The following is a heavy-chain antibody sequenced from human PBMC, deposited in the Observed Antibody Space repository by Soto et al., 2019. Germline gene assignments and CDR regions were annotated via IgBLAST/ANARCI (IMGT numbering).Heavy chain of an antibody. V-gene: IGHV3-33*01. CDR2: IWYDGSNK. J-gene: IGHJ3*02. CDR3: ARENDAFDI. Sequence: QVQLVESGGGVVQPGRSLRLSCAASGFTFSSYGMHWVRQAPGKGLEWVAVIWYDGSNKYYADSVKGRFTISRDKSKNTLYLQMNSLRAEDTAVYYCARENDAFDIWGQGTMVTVSS. CDR1: GFTFSSYG.